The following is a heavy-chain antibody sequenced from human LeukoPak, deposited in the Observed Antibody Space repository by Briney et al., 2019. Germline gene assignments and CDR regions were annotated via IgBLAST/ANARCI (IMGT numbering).Heavy chain of an antibody. D-gene: IGHD4-23*01. CDR3: ARATSVVADYYYYGMDV. V-gene: IGHV3-30*04. Sequence: PGRSLRLSCAASGFTFSSYAMHWVRQAPGKGLEWVAVISYDGSNKYYADSVKGRFTISRDNSKNTLYLQMNSPRAEDTAVYYCARATSVVADYYYYGMDVWGQGTTVTVSS. CDR2: ISYDGSNK. J-gene: IGHJ6*02. CDR1: GFTFSSYA.